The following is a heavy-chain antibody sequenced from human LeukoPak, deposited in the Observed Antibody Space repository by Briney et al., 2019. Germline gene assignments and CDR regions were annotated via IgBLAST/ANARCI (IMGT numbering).Heavy chain of an antibody. CDR1: GGSISSGDYY. Sequence: SETLSLTCTVSGGSISSGDYYWSWIRQPPGKGLEWIGYIYYSGSTYYNPSLKSRVTISVDTSKNQFSLKLSSVTAADTAVYYCARAGAQGSGSYSNFDYWGQGTLVTVS. CDR3: ARAGAQGSGSYSNFDY. V-gene: IGHV4-30-4*08. D-gene: IGHD3-10*01. J-gene: IGHJ4*02. CDR2: IYYSGST.